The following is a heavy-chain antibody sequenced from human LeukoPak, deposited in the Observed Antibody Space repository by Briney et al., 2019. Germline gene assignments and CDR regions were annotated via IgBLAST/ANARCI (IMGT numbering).Heavy chain of an antibody. CDR1: GGSFSGYY. CDR2: INHSGST. D-gene: IGHD2-8*02. J-gene: IGHJ6*03. Sequence: PSETLSLTCAVYGGSFSGYYWSWIRQPPGKGLEWIGEINHSGSTNYNPSLKSRVTISVDTSKNQFSLKLSSVTAADTAVYYCARRVAQRVVFSYYMDVWGKGTTVTVSS. V-gene: IGHV4-34*01. CDR3: ARRVAQRVVFSYYMDV.